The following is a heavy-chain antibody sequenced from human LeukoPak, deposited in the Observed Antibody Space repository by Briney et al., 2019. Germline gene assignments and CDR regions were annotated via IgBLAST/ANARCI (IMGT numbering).Heavy chain of an antibody. CDR3: ARESPCVNSGSYPPRDYYYGMDV. V-gene: IGHV1-2*04. Sequence: GASVKVSCKASGYTFTGYYMHWVRQAPGQGLEWMGWINPNSGGTNYAQKFQGWVTMTRDTSISTAYMELSRLRSDDTAVYYCARESPCVNSGSYPPRDYYYGMDVWGQGTTVTVSS. CDR2: INPNSGGT. J-gene: IGHJ6*02. CDR1: GYTFTGYY. D-gene: IGHD1-26*01.